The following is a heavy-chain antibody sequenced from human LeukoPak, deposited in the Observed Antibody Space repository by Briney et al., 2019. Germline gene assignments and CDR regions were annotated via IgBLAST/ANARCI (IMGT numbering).Heavy chain of an antibody. CDR3: ARHGGRDGSGSYWSPVDY. J-gene: IGHJ4*02. CDR1: GYSFTSYW. CDR2: IYPGDSDT. D-gene: IGHD3-10*01. Sequence: GESLKISCKGSGYSFTSYWIGWVRQMPGKGLEWMGIIYPGDSDTRYSPSFQGQVTISADKSISTAYLQWSSLKASDTAMYYCARHGGRDGSGSYWSPVDYWGQGTLVTVSS. V-gene: IGHV5-51*01.